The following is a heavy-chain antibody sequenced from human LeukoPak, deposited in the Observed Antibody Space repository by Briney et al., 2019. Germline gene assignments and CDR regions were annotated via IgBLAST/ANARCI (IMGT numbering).Heavy chain of an antibody. V-gene: IGHV3-9*01. D-gene: IGHD1-26*01. CDR3: AKDIRSGSYYGAFDI. Sequence: GRSPRLSCAASGFTFGDYAMHWVRQAPGKGLEGVSGISWNSGSIGYADSVKGRFTISRDNAKNSLYLQMNSLRAEDTALYYCAKDIRSGSYYGAFDIWGQGTMVTVSS. CDR2: ISWNSGSI. J-gene: IGHJ3*02. CDR1: GFTFGDYA.